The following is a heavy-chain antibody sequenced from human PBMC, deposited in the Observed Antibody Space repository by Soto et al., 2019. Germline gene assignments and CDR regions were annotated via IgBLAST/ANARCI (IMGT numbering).Heavy chain of an antibody. CDR3: ARDTYCTNGVCYSYYYGMDV. CDR1: GGTFSSYA. D-gene: IGHD2-8*01. CDR2: IIPIFGTA. J-gene: IGHJ6*02. V-gene: IGHV1-69*13. Sequence: ASVKVSCKASGGTFSSYAISWVRQAPGQGXEWMGGIIPIFGTANYAQKFQGRVTITADESTGTAYMELSSLRSEDTAVYYCARDTYCTNGVCYSYYYGMDVWGQGTTVTVSS.